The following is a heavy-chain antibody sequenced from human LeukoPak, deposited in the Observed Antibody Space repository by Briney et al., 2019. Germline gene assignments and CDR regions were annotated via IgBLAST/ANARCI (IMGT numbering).Heavy chain of an antibody. J-gene: IGHJ4*02. CDR2: IIGSGSST. D-gene: IGHD6-13*01. CDR3: AKDRAQQLVLDF. CDR1: GFTFRSYA. Sequence: GGSLRLSCAASGFTFRSYAMRWVRQAPGKGLEWVSAIIGSGSSTYYADSVKGRFTISRDNSKNTLFLQMNSLRAEDTAVYYCAKDRAQQLVLDFCGQGTLVTVSS. V-gene: IGHV3-23*01.